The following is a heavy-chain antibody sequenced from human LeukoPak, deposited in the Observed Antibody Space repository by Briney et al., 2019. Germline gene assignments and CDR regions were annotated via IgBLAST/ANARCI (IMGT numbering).Heavy chain of an antibody. D-gene: IGHD1-26*01. CDR2: IYYTGST. CDR3: ARRFSGSSDLDY. Sequence: PSETLSLTCTLSGGSISSISYYWGWIRQPPGKGLEWIGSIYYTGSTYNNPSLKSRVTVSVDTSKNQFVLTLRSVTAADTAVYYFARRFSGSSDLDYWGQGTLVTVSS. J-gene: IGHJ4*02. CDR1: GGSISSISYY. V-gene: IGHV4-39*01.